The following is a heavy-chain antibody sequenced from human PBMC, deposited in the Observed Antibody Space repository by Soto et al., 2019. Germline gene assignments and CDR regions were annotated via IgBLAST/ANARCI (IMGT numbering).Heavy chain of an antibody. CDR2: IIPRSAKS. CDR3: VKDRTPYYYAPQSRYYYGMDV. Sequence: SVKVSCKASGDMFDTYTITWMRQAPGRGLEWVGGIIPRSAKSNYAQKFEGRVTITADESTSTAYMELSNLRAEDTAVYYCVKDRTPYYYAPQSRYYYGMDVWGQGTTVTVSS. J-gene: IGHJ6*02. D-gene: IGHD3-10*01. CDR1: GDMFDTYT. V-gene: IGHV1-69*13.